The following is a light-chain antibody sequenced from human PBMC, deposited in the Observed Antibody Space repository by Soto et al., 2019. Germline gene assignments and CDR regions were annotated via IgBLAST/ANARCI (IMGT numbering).Light chain of an antibody. CDR1: HSRFFASRNKDY. Sequence: DVVMTQSPDCLAVSLGGSATISCKSSHSRFFASRNKDYLAWYQQKPGQPPKLLISWSSTRESGVPDRFSGSGSGTDFTLTITNLQAEDVAVYCCLQYFSSPRTVGQGTRL. CDR2: WSS. V-gene: IGKV4-1*01. CDR3: LQYFSSPRT. J-gene: IGKJ5*01.